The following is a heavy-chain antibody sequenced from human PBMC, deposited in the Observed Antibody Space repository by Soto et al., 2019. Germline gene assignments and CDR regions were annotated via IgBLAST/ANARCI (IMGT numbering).Heavy chain of an antibody. V-gene: IGHV5-51*01. CDR1: GYSFSTSW. J-gene: IGHJ5*02. Sequence: PGESLKISCKVSGYSFSTSWMGWVRQLPGKGLEWMGIIYPGDSDSRYGPSFEGHVTFSVDESISTAYLEWSSLKASDTAIYYCARLSRRVAQESNYFDPWGQGTLVTVSS. D-gene: IGHD2-8*01. CDR3: ARLSRRVAQESNYFDP. CDR2: IYPGDSDS.